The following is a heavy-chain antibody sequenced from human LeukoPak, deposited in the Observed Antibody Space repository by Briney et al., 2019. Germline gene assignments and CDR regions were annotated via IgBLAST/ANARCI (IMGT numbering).Heavy chain of an antibody. CDR1: GFTFSTDW. D-gene: IGHD6-19*01. V-gene: IGHV3-74*01. CDR3: ARDLSGWSDF. J-gene: IGHJ5*01. CDR2: LNGDGSRT. Sequence: PGGSLRLSCAASGFTFSTDWMHWVRHAPGKGLVWVSRLNGDGSRTTYADSVKGRFTISRDNAKNTLYLQMNSLRAEDTAVYYCARDLSGWSDFWGLGTLVTVSS.